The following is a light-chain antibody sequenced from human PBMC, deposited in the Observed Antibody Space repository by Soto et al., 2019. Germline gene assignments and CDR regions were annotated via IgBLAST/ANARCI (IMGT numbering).Light chain of an antibody. J-gene: IGKJ1*01. V-gene: IGKV3-20*01. Sequence: EIVLTQSPGTLSLSLGERATLSCRASQSVRSSYLAWYQQKPGQAPRLLIYDASTRATGIPDRFSGSGSGTDFTLTISILEPEDFAVYSCQQYGSSPHTFGQGTKVEF. CDR1: QSVRSSY. CDR2: DAS. CDR3: QQYGSSPHT.